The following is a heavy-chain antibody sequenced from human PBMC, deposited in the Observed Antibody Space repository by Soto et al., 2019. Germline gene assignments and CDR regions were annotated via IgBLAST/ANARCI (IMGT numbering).Heavy chain of an antibody. V-gene: IGHV3-72*01. CDR3: ARGYSSSPTGWFDP. CDR1: GFTFSDHY. J-gene: IGHJ5*02. D-gene: IGHD6-6*01. CDR2: TRNKANSYTT. Sequence: GGSLRLSCAASGFTFSDHYMDWVRQAPGKGLEWVGRTRNKANSYTTEYAASVKGRFTISRDDSKNSLYLQMNSLKTEDTAVYYCARGYSSSPTGWFDPWGQGTLVTVSS.